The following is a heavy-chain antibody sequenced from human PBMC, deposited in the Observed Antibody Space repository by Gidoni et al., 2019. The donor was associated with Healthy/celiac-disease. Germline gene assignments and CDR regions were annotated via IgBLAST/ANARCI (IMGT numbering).Heavy chain of an antibody. D-gene: IGHD2-8*01. J-gene: IGHJ4*02. V-gene: IGHV1-46*01. Sequence: QVQLVQSGAEVKKPGASVKVSCKASGYTFTSYYMHWVRQAPGQGLAWMGIINPSGGSTSYAPKFQGRVTMTSDTSTSTVYMELSSLRSEDTAVYYCARGSPSVLPFDYWGQGTLVTVSS. CDR3: ARGSPSVLPFDY. CDR2: INPSGGST. CDR1: GYTFTSYY.